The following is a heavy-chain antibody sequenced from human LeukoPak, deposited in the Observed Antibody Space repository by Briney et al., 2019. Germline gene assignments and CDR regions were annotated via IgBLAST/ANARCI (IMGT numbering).Heavy chain of an antibody. Sequence: ASVKVSCKASGYTFSNYAIHWVRQAPGQRLEWMGWINTGNGNTKYSQRFQDRVTITRDTSASTAYMELSSLTSEDTAVYYCARDGAIVVVPAAIGYFQHWGQGTLVTVSS. D-gene: IGHD2-2*02. V-gene: IGHV1-3*04. J-gene: IGHJ1*01. CDR3: ARDGAIVVVPAAIGYFQH. CDR2: INTGNGNT. CDR1: GYTFSNYA.